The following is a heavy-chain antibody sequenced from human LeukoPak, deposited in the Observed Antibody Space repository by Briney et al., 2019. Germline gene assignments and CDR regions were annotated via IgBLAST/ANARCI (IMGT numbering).Heavy chain of an antibody. V-gene: IGHV3-21*01. CDR2: ISSSSSYI. J-gene: IGHJ3*02. Sequence: PGGSLRLSCAASGFTFSSYSMNWVRQAPGKGLEWVSSISSSSSYIYYADSVRGRFTISRDNAKNSLYLQMNSLRAEDTAVYYCARCPRSSDAFDIWGQGTMVTVSS. CDR3: ARCPRSSDAFDI. CDR1: GFTFSSYS.